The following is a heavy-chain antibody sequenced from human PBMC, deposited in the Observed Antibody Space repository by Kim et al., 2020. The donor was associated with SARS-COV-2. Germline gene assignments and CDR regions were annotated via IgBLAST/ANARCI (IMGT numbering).Heavy chain of an antibody. V-gene: IGHV4-59*11. CDR1: GDSISSQH. D-gene: IGHD3-22*01. Sequence: SETLSLTCTVSGDSISSQHWSWIRLPPGKGLEWIGYVYYSGTTNYNPSLKSRVTISVDTSKNQFSLKLSSVTAADTAMYYCARVLYYYDGSGYQYYLDYWGQGTLVTVSS. CDR2: VYYSGTT. J-gene: IGHJ4*02. CDR3: ARVLYYYDGSGYQYYLDY.